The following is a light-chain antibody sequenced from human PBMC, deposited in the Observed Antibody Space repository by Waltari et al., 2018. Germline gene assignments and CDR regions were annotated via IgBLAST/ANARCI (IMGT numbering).Light chain of an antibody. CDR2: KAS. J-gene: IGKJ1*01. CDR1: QSITNW. V-gene: IGKV1-5*03. CDR3: QQYDNYWT. Sequence: DIQTTQSPSTLSASVGARVTITCRASQSITNWLAWYQQKPGKAPKLLIYKASNLESGVPSRFSGSGSGTEFTLTISSLQPDDFATYYCQQYDNYWTFGQGTKVEIK.